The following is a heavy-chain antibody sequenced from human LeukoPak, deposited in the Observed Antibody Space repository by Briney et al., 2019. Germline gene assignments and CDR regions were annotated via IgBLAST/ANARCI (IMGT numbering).Heavy chain of an antibody. J-gene: IGHJ1*01. CDR2: ISSSSSYM. D-gene: IGHD3-22*01. CDR1: GFTFSSNT. V-gene: IGHV3-21*01. CDR3: ASEDYYDSSAYYYRNFQH. Sequence: GGSLRLSCAASGFTFSSNTMNWVCQAPGKGLEWVSSISSSSSYMKYADSVRGRFTISRDNAKNSLYLQMNSLRAEDTAVYYCASEDYYDSSAYYYRNFQHWGQGTLVTVSS.